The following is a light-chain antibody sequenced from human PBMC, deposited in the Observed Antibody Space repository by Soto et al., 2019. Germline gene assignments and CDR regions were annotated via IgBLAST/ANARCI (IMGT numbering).Light chain of an antibody. CDR2: EVR. CDR1: SDVGGYNH. Sequence: QSALTQPASVSGSPGQSITISCTGTSDVGGYNHVSWYQQHPGKAPKLIIYEVRNRPSGVSNRLSGSKSGNTASLTISGLQADDEADYYCCSYTSSSIRVFGGGTKVTVL. CDR3: CSYTSSSIRV. V-gene: IGLV2-14*01. J-gene: IGLJ3*02.